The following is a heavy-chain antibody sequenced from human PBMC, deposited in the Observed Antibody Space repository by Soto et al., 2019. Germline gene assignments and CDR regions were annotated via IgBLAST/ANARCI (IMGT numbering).Heavy chain of an antibody. CDR1: GFTFSSYA. V-gene: IGHV3-30-3*01. CDR3: ARDRGSSSSFARFSY. Sequence: GGSLRLSCAASGFTFSSYAMHWVRQAPGKGLEWVAVISYDGSNKYYADSVKGRFTISRDNSKNTLYLQMNSLRAEDTAVYYCARDRGSSSSFARFSYWGQGTLVTVSS. CDR2: ISYDGSNK. J-gene: IGHJ4*02. D-gene: IGHD6-13*01.